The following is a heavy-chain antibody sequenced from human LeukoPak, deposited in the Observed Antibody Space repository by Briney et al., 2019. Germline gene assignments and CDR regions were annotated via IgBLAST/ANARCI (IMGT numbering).Heavy chain of an antibody. D-gene: IGHD1-14*01. CDR2: IYYSGST. Sequence: SETLSLTCTVSGGSISSYYWSWIRQPPGKGLEWIGYIYYSGSTYYNPSLKSRVTISVDTSKNQFSLKLSSVTAADTAVYYCARDNRRLAANDPWGQGTLVTVSS. CDR1: GGSISSYY. V-gene: IGHV4-59*12. CDR3: ARDNRRLAANDP. J-gene: IGHJ5*02.